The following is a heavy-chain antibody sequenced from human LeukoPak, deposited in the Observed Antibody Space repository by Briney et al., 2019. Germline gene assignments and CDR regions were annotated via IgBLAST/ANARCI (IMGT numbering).Heavy chain of an antibody. D-gene: IGHD6-13*01. CDR3: VRGGFGSSSWYFEVDP. Sequence: SETLSLTCTVSGGSISPYYWSWIRQPPGKGLEWIGYIYYSGSTNYNPSLKSRVTISVDTSKNQFSLKLSSVTAADTAVYYCVRGGFGSSSWYFEVDPWGQGTLVTVSS. V-gene: IGHV4-59*01. CDR1: GGSISPYY. CDR2: IYYSGST. J-gene: IGHJ5*02.